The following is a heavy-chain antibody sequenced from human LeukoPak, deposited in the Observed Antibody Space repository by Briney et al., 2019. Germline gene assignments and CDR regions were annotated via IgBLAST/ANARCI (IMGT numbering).Heavy chain of an antibody. V-gene: IGHV3-9*03. CDR3: AKISNSAAGIYFNYFDY. CDR2: ISWNSGSI. D-gene: IGHD6-13*01. CDR1: GFTFDDYA. J-gene: IGHJ4*02. Sequence: GGSLRLSCAASGFTFDDYAMRWVRQAPGKGLGWVSGISWNSGSIGYASSVKGRFTISRQNAKISLYLQMNRLRAEDMALYYCAKISNSAAGIYFNYFDYWGQGTLVTVSS.